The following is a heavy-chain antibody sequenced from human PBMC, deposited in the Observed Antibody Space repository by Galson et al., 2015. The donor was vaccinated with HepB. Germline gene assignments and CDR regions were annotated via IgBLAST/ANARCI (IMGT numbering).Heavy chain of an antibody. Sequence: ETLSLTCAVYGGSFSGYYWSWIRQPPGKGLEWIGEINHSGSTNYNPSLKGRVTISVDTSKNQFSLKLNSVTAADTAVYYCARGSEYCSSTSCYTNWFDPWGQGTLVTVSS. D-gene: IGHD2-2*02. CDR2: INHSGST. CDR1: GGSFSGYY. V-gene: IGHV4-34*01. J-gene: IGHJ5*02. CDR3: ARGSEYCSSTSCYTNWFDP.